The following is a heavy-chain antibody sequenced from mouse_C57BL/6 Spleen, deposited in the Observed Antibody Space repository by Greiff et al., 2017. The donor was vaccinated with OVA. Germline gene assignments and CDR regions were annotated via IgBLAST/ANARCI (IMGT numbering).Heavy chain of an antibody. V-gene: IGHV1-15*01. CDR3: TRFSYGNTHPYYAMDY. D-gene: IGHD2-1*01. Sequence: QVQLQQSGAELVRPGASVTLSCKASGYTFTDYEMHWVKPTPVHGLEWIGAIDPETGGTAYHQKFKGKAILTADTSSSTAYMELRSLTSEDSAVYYCTRFSYGNTHPYYAMDYWGQGTSVTVSS. CDR1: GYTFTDYE. J-gene: IGHJ4*01. CDR2: IDPETGGT.